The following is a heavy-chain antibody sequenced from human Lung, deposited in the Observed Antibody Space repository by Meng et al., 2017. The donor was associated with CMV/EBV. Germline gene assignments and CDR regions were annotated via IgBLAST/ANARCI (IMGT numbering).Heavy chain of an antibody. CDR2: FIPMFNIS. J-gene: IGHJ6*02. D-gene: IGHD3-9*01. V-gene: IGHV1-69*02. Sequence: SVXVSXXTSGGTFSNYPINWVRQAPGQGLEWMGRFIPMFNISGFAQRFQGRISITADTSTSTGYMELSSLTSEDTAVYFCARGLRYFDWLSPSNYYYGMAVWGQGTXVTVSS. CDR1: GGTFSNYP. CDR3: ARGLRYFDWLSPSNYYYGMAV.